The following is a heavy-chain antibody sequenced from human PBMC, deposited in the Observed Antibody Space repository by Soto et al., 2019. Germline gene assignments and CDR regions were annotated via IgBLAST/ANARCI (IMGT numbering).Heavy chain of an antibody. J-gene: IGHJ6*02. CDR1: GGSVTTGSYN. CDR3: ARDGHGMDV. CDR2: IFFTGIT. Sequence: QVQLQESGPGLVRPSETLSLTCTVSGGSVTTGSYNWSWIRRPPGKGLEWIGNIFFTGITHYNPSLQHRVTMSVDTSKNQFSLTVTSVTAADTAVYYCARDGHGMDVWGQGTTVTVSS. V-gene: IGHV4-61*01.